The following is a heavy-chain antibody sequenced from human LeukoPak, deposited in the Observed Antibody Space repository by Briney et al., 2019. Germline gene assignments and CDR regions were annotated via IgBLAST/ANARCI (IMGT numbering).Heavy chain of an antibody. V-gene: IGHV4-61*02. D-gene: IGHD3-22*01. CDR3: ARDPDYYDSSGSGGSYGMDV. CDR2: IYTSGST. J-gene: IGHJ6*02. CDR1: GRSLSSGSYY. Sequence: PSQTLSLTCTVSGRSLSSGSYYWRWIRQPAGKGLEWIGRIYTSGSTNYNPSLKSRVTISVDTSKNQFSLKLSSVTAADTAVYYCARDPDYYDSSGSGGSYGMDVWGQGTTVTVSS.